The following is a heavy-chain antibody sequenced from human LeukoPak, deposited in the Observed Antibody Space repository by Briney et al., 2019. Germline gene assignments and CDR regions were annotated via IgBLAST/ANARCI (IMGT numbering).Heavy chain of an antibody. Sequence: SETLSLTCTVSGGSISSHYWSWIRQFPGKGLEWIGSIYYSGITSYNPSLKSRVTLSVHTSKNQFSLRLSSVAAADTAVYYCARDQSGAYIFDYWGQGPLVSASS. V-gene: IGHV4-59*11. CDR3: ARDQSGAYIFDY. CDR2: IYYSGIT. J-gene: IGHJ4*02. CDR1: GGSISSHY. D-gene: IGHD1-26*01.